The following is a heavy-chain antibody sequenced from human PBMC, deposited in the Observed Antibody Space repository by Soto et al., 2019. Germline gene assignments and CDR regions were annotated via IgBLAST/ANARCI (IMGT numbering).Heavy chain of an antibody. CDR1: GFTFDDYA. D-gene: IGHD2-15*01. V-gene: IGHV3-9*01. CDR2: ISWNSGSI. CDR3: AKDRRYCSGGSCYHWDAFDI. J-gene: IGHJ3*02. Sequence: GGSLRLSCAASGFTFDDYAMHWVRQAPGKGLEWVSGISWNSGSIGYADSVKGRFTISKDNAKNSLYLQMNSLRAEDTALYYCAKDRRYCSGGSCYHWDAFDIWGQGTMVTVSS.